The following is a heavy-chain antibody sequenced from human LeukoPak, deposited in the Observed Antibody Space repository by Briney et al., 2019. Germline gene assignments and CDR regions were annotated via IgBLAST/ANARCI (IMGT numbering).Heavy chain of an antibody. V-gene: IGHV3-23*01. D-gene: IGHD2-15*01. Sequence: GGSLRLSCAASGVTLSSYAMSWARQAPGKGLEWVSGISSSGSGGNTYYADSVQGRFTISRDNSKSTLCLQMNSLRAEDTAVYYCAKQLGYCSDGSCYFPYWGQGTLVTVSS. CDR1: GVTLSSYA. J-gene: IGHJ4*02. CDR3: AKQLGYCSDGSCYFPY. CDR2: ISSSGSGGNT.